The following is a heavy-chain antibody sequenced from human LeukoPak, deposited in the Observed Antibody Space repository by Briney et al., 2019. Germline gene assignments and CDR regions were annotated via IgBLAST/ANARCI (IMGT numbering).Heavy chain of an antibody. J-gene: IGHJ6*03. CDR3: ARASWYYDFWSVYYGPLYYYYYYMDV. CDR1: GGSISSSSYY. V-gene: IGHV4-39*07. Sequence: SETLSLTCTVSGGSISSSSYYWGWIRQPPGKGLEWIGSIYYSGSTYYNPSLKSRVTISVDTSENQFSLKLSSVTAADTAVYYCARASWYYDFWSVYYGPLYYYYYYMDVWGKGTTVTVSS. D-gene: IGHD3-3*01. CDR2: IYYSGST.